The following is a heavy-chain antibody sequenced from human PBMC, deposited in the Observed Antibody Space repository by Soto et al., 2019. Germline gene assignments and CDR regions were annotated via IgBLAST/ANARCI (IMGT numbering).Heavy chain of an antibody. CDR2: IIPIFGTA. J-gene: IGHJ4*02. CDR3: ARVGIPYGPKFDY. D-gene: IGHD4-17*01. V-gene: IGHV1-69*01. CDR1: GGTFSSYA. Sequence: QVQLVQSGAEVKKPGSSVKVSCKASGGTFSSYAISWVRQAPGQGLEWMGGIIPIFGTANYAQTFQGRVTITADESTSTADMELSSLRSEDTAVYYCARVGIPYGPKFDYWGQGTLVTVSS.